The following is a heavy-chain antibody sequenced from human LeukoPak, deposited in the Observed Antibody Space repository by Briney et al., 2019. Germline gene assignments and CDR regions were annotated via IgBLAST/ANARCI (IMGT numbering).Heavy chain of an antibody. Sequence: GGSPRLSCVASGFTFSSYGMHWVRPAPGKGVGWGAVISNDGSSKYYTDSVKGRVTIARDNSKNTLYLKMNSLRAEDTAVYYCARGENSKTYPVSGYWGQGTLVTVSS. CDR3: ARGENSKTYPVSGY. CDR2: ISNDGSSK. V-gene: IGHV3-30*03. J-gene: IGHJ4*02. CDR1: GFTFSSYG. D-gene: IGHD2/OR15-2a*01.